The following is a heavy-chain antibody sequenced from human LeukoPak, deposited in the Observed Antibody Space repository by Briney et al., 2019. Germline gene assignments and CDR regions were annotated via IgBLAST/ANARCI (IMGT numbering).Heavy chain of an antibody. CDR1: GFSLSCSGVG. CDR2: IYWDDDK. J-gene: IGHJ4*02. D-gene: IGHD2-15*01. Sequence: CGPTLLNPTPTLTLTCTVAGFSLSCSGVGGGWMRQPPVKALEWVAFIYWDDDKRYSPSLKRRLTITKDTSKNQVVLTMTNMDTVDTATYYCAQIRCSGGSCYSAWVLDYWGQGTLVTVSS. CDR3: AQIRCSGGSCYSAWVLDY. V-gene: IGHV2-5*02.